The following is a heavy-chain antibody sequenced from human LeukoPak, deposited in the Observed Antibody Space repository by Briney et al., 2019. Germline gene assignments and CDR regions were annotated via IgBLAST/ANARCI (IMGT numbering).Heavy chain of an antibody. D-gene: IGHD3-16*01. CDR1: GFTSSIYW. CDR3: ASGRQLGY. J-gene: IGHJ4*02. Sequence: GGSLRLSCAASGFTSSIYWMSWVRQAPGKGLEWVANIKQDGSEKYYVDSVKGRFTISRDNAKNSLYLQMNSLRAEDTALYYCASGRQLGYWGQGTLVTVSS. CDR2: IKQDGSEK. V-gene: IGHV3-7*01.